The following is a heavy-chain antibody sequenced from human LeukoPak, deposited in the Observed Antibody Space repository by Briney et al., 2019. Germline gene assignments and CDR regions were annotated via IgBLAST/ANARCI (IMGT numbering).Heavy chain of an antibody. CDR3: ARGGLTMRTFDY. CDR1: GESFSGYY. J-gene: IGHJ4*02. CDR2: INHSGST. Sequence: SETLSLTCAVYGESFSGYYRSWISQPPGKGLEWIGEINHSGSTNYNPSLKSRVTISVDTSKNQFSLKLSSVTAADTAVYYCARGGLTMRTFDYWGQGTLVTVSS. V-gene: IGHV4-34*01. D-gene: IGHD4/OR15-4a*01.